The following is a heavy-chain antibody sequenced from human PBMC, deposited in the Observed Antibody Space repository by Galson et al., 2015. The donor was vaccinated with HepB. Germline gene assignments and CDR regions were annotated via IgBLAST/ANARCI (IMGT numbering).Heavy chain of an antibody. J-gene: IGHJ6*02. Sequence: SVKVSCKASGGTFSSYAISWVRQAPGQGLEWMGGIIPIFGTANYAQKFQGRVTITADESTSTAYMELSSLRSEDTAVYYCARAALGYYDSTGHYYYGMDVWGQGTTVTVSS. D-gene: IGHD3-22*01. CDR3: ARAALGYYDSTGHYYYGMDV. CDR1: GGTFSSYA. CDR2: IIPIFGTA. V-gene: IGHV1-69*13.